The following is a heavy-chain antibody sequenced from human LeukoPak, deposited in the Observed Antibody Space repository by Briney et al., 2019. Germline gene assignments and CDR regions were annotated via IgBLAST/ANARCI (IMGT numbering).Heavy chain of an antibody. J-gene: IGHJ4*02. D-gene: IGHD3-10*01. CDR2: ISSSGSTI. CDR1: GFTFSDYY. Sequence: PGGSLTLSCAPSGFTFSDYYMSWIRQAPGKGLEWVSYISSSGSTIYYADSVKGRFTISRDNAKNSLYLQMNSLRAEDTAVYYCASPATYYGSGSYYYWGQGTLVTVSS. CDR3: ASPATYYGSGSYYY. V-gene: IGHV3-11*01.